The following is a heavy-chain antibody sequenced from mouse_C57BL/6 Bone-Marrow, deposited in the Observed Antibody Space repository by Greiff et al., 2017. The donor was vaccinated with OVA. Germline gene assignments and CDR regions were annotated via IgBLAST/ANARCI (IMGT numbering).Heavy chain of an antibody. CDR2: ISSGGSYT. CDR1: GFTFSSYG. D-gene: IGHD1-1*01. CDR3: ARTVAYFDD. Sequence: EVKVVESGGDLVKPGGSLKLSCAASGFTFSSYGMSWVRQTPDKRLEWVATISSGGSYTYYPDSVKGRFTISRDNAKNTLYLQMSSLKSEDTAMYYCARTVAYFDDWGQGTTLTVSS. J-gene: IGHJ2*01. V-gene: IGHV5-6*01.